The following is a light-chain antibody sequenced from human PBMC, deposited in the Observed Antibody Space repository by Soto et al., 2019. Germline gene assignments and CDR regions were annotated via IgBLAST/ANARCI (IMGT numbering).Light chain of an antibody. J-gene: IGKJ1*01. V-gene: IGKV1-5*01. CDR2: DAS. CDR3: QQYDHLPGT. Sequence: DIHMTQSPSTLSASVRDTVTVTCRASQSVSSCLAWYQQKPGQAPKLLIYDASALPRGVPSRFSGSGSGTKFTLTIASLQSDDFAIYYCQQYDHLPGTFGPGTKVDIK. CDR1: QSVSSC.